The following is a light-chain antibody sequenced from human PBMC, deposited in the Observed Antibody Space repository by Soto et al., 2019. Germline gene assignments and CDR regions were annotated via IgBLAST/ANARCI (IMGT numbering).Light chain of an antibody. J-gene: IGKJ1*01. CDR1: QSISSW. CDR2: KAS. V-gene: IGKV1-5*03. Sequence: DIQMTQSPSTLSASVGDRVTITCRASQSISSWLAWYQQKPGKAPKFLIYKASTLESGVPSRFSGSGSGTEFTLIISGLQPEDSATYYCQQYTNTNNPWMFGQGTKVDIK. CDR3: QQYTNTNNPWM.